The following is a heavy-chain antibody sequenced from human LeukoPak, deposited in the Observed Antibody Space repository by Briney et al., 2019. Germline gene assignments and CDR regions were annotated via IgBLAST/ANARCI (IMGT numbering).Heavy chain of an antibody. CDR2: IYYSGST. V-gene: IGHV4-59*12. D-gene: IGHD6-6*01. CDR3: ARAGFALAPHRGTPFDY. J-gene: IGHJ4*02. CDR1: GGSISSYY. Sequence: SETLSLTCTVSGGSISSYYWSWIRQPPGKGLEWVGNIYYSGSTSYYPSLKSRVTISVYTSKNQFSLKLTSVTAADTAVYYCARAGFALAPHRGTPFDYWGQGTLVTVSS.